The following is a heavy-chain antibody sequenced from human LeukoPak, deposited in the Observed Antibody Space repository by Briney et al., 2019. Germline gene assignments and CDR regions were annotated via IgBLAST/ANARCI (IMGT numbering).Heavy chain of an antibody. CDR3: ASRSINWYRGNNWFDP. Sequence: GGSLRLSCAASGFTFSTYWMSWVRLAPGKGLEYVANIKEDGSEKYYADSVKGRFTISRDNAKNSLYLQMNSLRAEDTAVYYCASRSINWYRGNNWFDPWGQGTLVTVSS. J-gene: IGHJ5*02. V-gene: IGHV3-7*01. CDR2: IKEDGSEK. CDR1: GFTFSTYW. D-gene: IGHD6-13*01.